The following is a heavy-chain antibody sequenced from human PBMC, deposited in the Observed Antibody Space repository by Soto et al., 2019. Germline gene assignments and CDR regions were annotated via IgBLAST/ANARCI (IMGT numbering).Heavy chain of an antibody. V-gene: IGHV4-31*03. CDR3: ASSLSSAQPGIAAVAAY. D-gene: IGHD6-13*01. Sequence: SETLSLTCTVSGGSISSGGYYWSWIRQHPGKGLEWIGYIYYSGSTYYNPSLKSRVTISVDTSKNQFSLKLSSVTAADTAVYYCASSLSSAQPGIAAVAAYWGQGTLVTVST. CDR2: IYYSGST. J-gene: IGHJ4*02. CDR1: GGSISSGGYY.